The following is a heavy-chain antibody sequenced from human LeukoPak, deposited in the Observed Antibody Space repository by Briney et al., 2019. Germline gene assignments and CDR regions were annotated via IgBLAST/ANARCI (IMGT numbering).Heavy chain of an antibody. J-gene: IGHJ4*02. D-gene: IGHD6-13*01. V-gene: IGHV3-23*01. CDR1: GFTFSSYA. CDR2: ISGSGGST. CDR3: AKDVAGSSWATDLGYFDY. Sequence: PGGSLRLSCAASGFTFSSYAMSWVRQAPGKGLEWVSGISGSGGSTFYADSVKGRFTISRDNSKNTLYLQMNSLRAEDTAVYYCAKDVAGSSWATDLGYFDYWGQGTLVTVSS.